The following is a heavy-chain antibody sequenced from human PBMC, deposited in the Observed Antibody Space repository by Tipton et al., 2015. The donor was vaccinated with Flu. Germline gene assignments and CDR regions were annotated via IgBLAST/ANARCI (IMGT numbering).Heavy chain of an antibody. CDR2: IHRSGRT. V-gene: IGHV4-38-2*02. D-gene: IGHD4-11*01. Sequence: TLSLTCSISGDSISSDFFWGWIRPPPGKGLEWIASIHRSGRTYYNPSLKSRVTILLDKSNNQFSLKLRSVTAADMAVYYCARRDYSNYVSDPKNWFGPWGQRTLVTGSS. CDR1: GDSISSDFF. CDR3: ARRDYSNYVSDPKNWFGP. J-gene: IGHJ5*02.